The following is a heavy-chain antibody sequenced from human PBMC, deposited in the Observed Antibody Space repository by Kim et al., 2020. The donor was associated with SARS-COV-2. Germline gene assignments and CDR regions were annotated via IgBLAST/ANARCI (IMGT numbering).Heavy chain of an antibody. D-gene: IGHD6-25*01. CDR1: GFMFSDFA. Sequence: GGSLRLSCVASGFMFSDFAMEWVRQAPGKGLEWVASVNGGSNYIYYADSVRGRFTISRDNAKNSLYLQMNSLRAEDPALYYCVGLAGSGYGKLYFDYWG. V-gene: IGHV3-21*06. CDR3: VGLAGSGYGKLYFDY. J-gene: IGHJ4*01. CDR2: VNGGSNYI.